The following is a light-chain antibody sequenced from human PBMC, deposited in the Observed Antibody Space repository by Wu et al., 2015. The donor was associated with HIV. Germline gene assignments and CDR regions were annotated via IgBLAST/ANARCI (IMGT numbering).Light chain of an antibody. Sequence: DIQMTQSPSSLSASVGDRVAITCRASQAIRNSLAWYQQKLGKAPKLLLYAVSRLESGVPSRFSGSESGTDYTLTISSLQPDDFATYYCQQYYNIATFGQGTKVE. CDR1: QAIRNS. V-gene: IGKV1-NL1*01. CDR2: AVS. J-gene: IGKJ1*01. CDR3: QQYYNIAT.